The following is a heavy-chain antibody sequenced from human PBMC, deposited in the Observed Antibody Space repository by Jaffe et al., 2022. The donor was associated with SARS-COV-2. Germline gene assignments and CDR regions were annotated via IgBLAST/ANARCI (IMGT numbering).Heavy chain of an antibody. CDR1: GGSISSGSYY. CDR2: IYTSGST. D-gene: IGHD2-21*01. V-gene: IGHV4-61*02. J-gene: IGHJ4*02. CDR3: AKAVSTGVIDY. Sequence: QVQLQESGPGLVKPSQTLSLTCTVSGGSISSGSYYWSWIRQPAGKGLEWIGRIYTSGSTNYNPSLKSRVTISVDTSKNQFSLKLSSVTAADTAVYYCAKAVSTGVIDYWGQGTLVTVSS.